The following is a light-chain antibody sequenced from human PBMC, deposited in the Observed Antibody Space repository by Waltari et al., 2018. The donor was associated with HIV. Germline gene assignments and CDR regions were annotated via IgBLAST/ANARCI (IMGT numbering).Light chain of an antibody. V-gene: IGLV3-21*02. Sequence: SYVLTQQPSVSVAPGQTARLTCGGNNIGTKSVHWYQHKPGQAPVLVIYDDGDRPSGIPERFSGSHSGNTATLTISRVEAGDEADYYCQVWDSSSDHYVFGSGSKVTV. CDR2: DDG. CDR3: QVWDSSSDHYV. CDR1: NIGTKS. J-gene: IGLJ1*01.